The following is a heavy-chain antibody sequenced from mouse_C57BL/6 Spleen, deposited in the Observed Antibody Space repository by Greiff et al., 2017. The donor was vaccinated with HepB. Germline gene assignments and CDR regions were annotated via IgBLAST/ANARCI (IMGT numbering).Heavy chain of an antibody. CDR3: ARCGIATVVAPYFDY. D-gene: IGHD1-1*01. Sequence: VQLQQSGAELVKPGASVKISCKASGYAFSSYWMNWVKQRPGKGLEGIGQIYPGDGDTNYNGKFKGKATLTADKSSSTAYMQLSSLTSEDSAVYFCARCGIATVVAPYFDYWGQGTTLTVSS. V-gene: IGHV1-80*01. CDR2: IYPGDGDT. J-gene: IGHJ2*01. CDR1: GYAFSSYW.